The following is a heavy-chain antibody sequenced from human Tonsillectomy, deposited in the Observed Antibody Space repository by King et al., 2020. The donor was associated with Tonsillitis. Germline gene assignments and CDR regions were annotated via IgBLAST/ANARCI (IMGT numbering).Heavy chain of an antibody. Sequence: VQLVESGGGLVQPGRSLRLSCAASGFTFDDYAMHWVRQAPGKGLEWVSGISWNSGSIGYADSVKGRFTISRDNAKNSLYLQMNSLRAEDTALYYCAKGIGTGIAAAGSDYWGQGTLVTVSS. J-gene: IGHJ4*02. CDR3: AKGIGTGIAAAGSDY. V-gene: IGHV3-9*01. D-gene: IGHD6-13*01. CDR2: ISWNSGSI. CDR1: GFTFDDYA.